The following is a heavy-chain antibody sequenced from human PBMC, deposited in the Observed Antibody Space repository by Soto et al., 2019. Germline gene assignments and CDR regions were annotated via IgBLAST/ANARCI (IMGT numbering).Heavy chain of an antibody. CDR1: GGSISSYY. Sequence: SETLSLTCTVSGGSISSYYWSWIRQPPGKGLEWIGYIYYSGSTNYNPSLKSRVTISVDTSKNQFSLKLSSVTAADTAVYYCARVGYYDFWSGYFAPGGDAFDIWGQGTMVT. J-gene: IGHJ3*02. D-gene: IGHD3-3*01. CDR3: ARVGYYDFWSGYFAPGGDAFDI. V-gene: IGHV4-59*01. CDR2: IYYSGST.